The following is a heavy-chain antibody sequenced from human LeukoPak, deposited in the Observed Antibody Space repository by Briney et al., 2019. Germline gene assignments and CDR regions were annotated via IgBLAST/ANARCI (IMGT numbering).Heavy chain of an antibody. CDR2: INHSGST. CDR3: ATEVRGGGDY. D-gene: IGHD3-10*01. CDR1: GGSFSGYY. Sequence: SETLSLTCAVYGGSFSGYYWSWIRQPPGKGLEWIGEINHSGSTNYNPSLKSRVTISVDTSKNQFSLKLSSVTAADTAVYYCATEVRGGGDYWGQGTLVTVSS. J-gene: IGHJ4*02. V-gene: IGHV4-34*01.